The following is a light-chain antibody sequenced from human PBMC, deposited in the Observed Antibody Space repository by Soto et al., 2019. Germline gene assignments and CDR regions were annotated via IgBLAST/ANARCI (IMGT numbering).Light chain of an antibody. CDR1: SSDVGGYNY. Sequence: QSVLTQPASVSGSPGQSITISCTGTSSDVGGYNYVSWYQQHPGKAPKLMIYDVSNRPSGVSNRFSGSKSGNTASLTISGLQAEDEADYYCSSYTSSIVVFGGGTKLTAL. CDR2: DVS. V-gene: IGLV2-14*01. J-gene: IGLJ2*01. CDR3: SSYTSSIVV.